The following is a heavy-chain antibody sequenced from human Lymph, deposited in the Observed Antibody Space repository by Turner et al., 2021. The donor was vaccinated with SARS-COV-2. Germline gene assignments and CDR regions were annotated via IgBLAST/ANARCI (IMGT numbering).Heavy chain of an antibody. V-gene: IGHV3-30*04. CDR2: ISYDGSDK. CDR1: GFTFSSYA. CDR3: ARDRDSSGWVDY. J-gene: IGHJ4*02. D-gene: IGHD3-22*01. Sequence: QVQLVESGGGVVQPGRSLRLSCAASGFTFSSYAMHWVRQAPGKGLECVAFISYDGSDKYYADSVKGRFTFSRDNSNNTLYLQMNSLRAEDTAVYYCARDRDSSGWVDYWGQGTLVTVSS.